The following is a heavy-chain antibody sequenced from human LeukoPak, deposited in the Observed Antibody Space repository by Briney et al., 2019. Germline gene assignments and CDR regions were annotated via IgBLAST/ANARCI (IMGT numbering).Heavy chain of an antibody. CDR1: VLPYRSYS. D-gene: IGHD2-15*01. CDR2: HSIRSSYI. Sequence: HGGSLGLLRAASVLPYRSYSLKCVPHAPAKGWECASYHSIRSSYIYYEDSVKGRFTIARENAKNSLYLQMNSLRAEDTAVYYCARVGIVVVVVDAFDIWGQGTMVTVSS. V-gene: IGHV3-21*05. CDR3: ARVGIVVVVVDAFDI. J-gene: IGHJ3*02.